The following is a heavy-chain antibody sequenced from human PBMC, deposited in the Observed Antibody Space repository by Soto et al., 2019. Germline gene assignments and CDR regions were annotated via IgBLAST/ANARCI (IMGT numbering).Heavy chain of an antibody. CDR1: GFNFSLYT. V-gene: IGHV3-48*02. CDR3: TREPAVGEYYHPNFNC. Sequence: GRSLRLSCAASGFNFSLYTMNWARQAPGRGLEWVSYISCPGSTIYYADSVKGRFAISRDNARSSVYLQMDSLRDEDTAVYYRTREPAVGEYYHPNFNCWGQVALVTVSS. D-gene: IGHD2-21*01. J-gene: IGHJ4*02. CDR2: ISCPGSTI.